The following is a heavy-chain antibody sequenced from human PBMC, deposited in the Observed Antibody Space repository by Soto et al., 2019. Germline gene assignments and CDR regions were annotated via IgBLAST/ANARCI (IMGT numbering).Heavy chain of an antibody. Sequence: QVQLVESGGGVVQPGRSLRLSCAASGFPFSSYGMHWVRQAPGKGLEWVAVIWYDGSNKYYADSVKGRFTISRDNSKNRLYLQMNSMRAEDTAVYYCARDYTGYYDFWSGSSVSWFDPWGQGTLVTVSS. V-gene: IGHV3-33*01. J-gene: IGHJ5*02. CDR2: IWYDGSNK. D-gene: IGHD3-3*01. CDR3: ARDYTGYYDFWSGSSVSWFDP. CDR1: GFPFSSYG.